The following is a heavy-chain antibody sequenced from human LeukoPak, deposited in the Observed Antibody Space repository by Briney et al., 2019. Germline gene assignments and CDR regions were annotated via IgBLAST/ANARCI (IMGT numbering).Heavy chain of an antibody. CDR3: ATSRTYSGYDLSDY. V-gene: IGHV3-30*03. Sequence: GRSLRLSCAASGFTFSSYGMHWVRQAPGKGLEWVAVISYDGSNKYYADSVKGRFTISRDNSKNTLYLQMNSLRAEDTAVYYCATSRTYSGYDLSDYWGQGTLVTVSS. J-gene: IGHJ4*02. CDR1: GFTFSSYG. CDR2: ISYDGSNK. D-gene: IGHD5-12*01.